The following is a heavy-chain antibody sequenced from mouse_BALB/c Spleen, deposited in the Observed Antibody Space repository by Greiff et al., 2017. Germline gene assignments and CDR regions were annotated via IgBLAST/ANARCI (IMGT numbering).Heavy chain of an antibody. D-gene: IGHD4-1*01. CDR3: ARGGWDVDWFAY. V-gene: IGHV1-80*01. CDR2: IYPGDGDT. J-gene: IGHJ3*01. Sequence: QVQLQQSGAELVRPGSSVKISCKASGYAFSSYWMNWVKQRPGQGLEWIGQIYPGDGDTNYNGKFKGKATLTADKSSSTAYMQLSSLTSEDSAVYFCARGGWDVDWFAYWGQGTLVTVSA. CDR1: GYAFSSYW.